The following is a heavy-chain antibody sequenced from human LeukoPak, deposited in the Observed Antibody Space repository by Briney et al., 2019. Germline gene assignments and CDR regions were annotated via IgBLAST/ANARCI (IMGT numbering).Heavy chain of an antibody. V-gene: IGHV3-48*03. CDR1: GFTFSSYE. D-gene: IGHD1-1*01. CDR2: ISSSGSTI. CDR3: ARTGTIYYYYYMDV. J-gene: IGHJ6*03. Sequence: GGSLRLSCAASGFTFSSYEMNWVRQAPGKGLEWVSYISSSGSTIYYADSVKGRFTISRDNAKNSLYLQMNSLRAEDTALYHCARTGTIYYYYYMDVWGKGTTVTISS.